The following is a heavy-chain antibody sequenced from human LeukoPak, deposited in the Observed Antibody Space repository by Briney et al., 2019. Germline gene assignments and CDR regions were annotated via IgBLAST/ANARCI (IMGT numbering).Heavy chain of an antibody. D-gene: IGHD3-3*01. V-gene: IGHV4-31*03. CDR1: GGPISSGGYY. Sequence: PSETLSLTCTVSGGPISSGGYYWRWIRQYPGKGLEWIGYIYYSGSTYYNPSLKSRVTISVDTSKKKFSLKLSSVTAADTAVYYCARRNSWSGHSFDYWGQGTLVTVAS. CDR2: IYYSGST. CDR3: ARRNSWSGHSFDY. J-gene: IGHJ4*02.